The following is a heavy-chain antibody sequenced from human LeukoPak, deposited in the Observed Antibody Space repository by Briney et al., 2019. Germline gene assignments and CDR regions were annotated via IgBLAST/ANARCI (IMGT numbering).Heavy chain of an antibody. D-gene: IGHD5-18*01. CDR3: ARDNGPTLTAMVLFDY. Sequence: ASVKVSCKASGYTFTSYAMHWVRQAPGQRLEWMGWINAGNGNTKYSQKFQGRVTITRDTSASTAYMELSSLRSEDTAVYYCARDNGPTLTAMVLFDYWGQGTLVTVSS. CDR2: INAGNGNT. J-gene: IGHJ4*02. V-gene: IGHV1-3*01. CDR1: GYTFTSYA.